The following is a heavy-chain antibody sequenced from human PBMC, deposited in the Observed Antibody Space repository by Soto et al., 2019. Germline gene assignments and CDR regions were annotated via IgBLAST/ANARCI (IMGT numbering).Heavy chain of an antibody. CDR2: IASSGRET. D-gene: IGHD3-16*01. CDR3: LKGGWGNVWVA. V-gene: IGHV3-21*02. CDR1: GFNFNRQA. J-gene: IGHJ6*02. Sequence: DVQLVESGGGLVKPGESLRLSCAASGFNFNRQAMTWVRQTAGKGLEWVSSIASSGRETYYPDSLEGRFTISRDNEKNSLYLQMDSLRAGDTAVYYCLKGGWGNVWVAWGQGTTVTVSS.